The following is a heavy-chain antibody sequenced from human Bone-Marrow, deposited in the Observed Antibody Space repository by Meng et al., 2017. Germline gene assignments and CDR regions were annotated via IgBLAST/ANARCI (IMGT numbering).Heavy chain of an antibody. V-gene: IGHV4-61*10. CDR3: ALGVVAATPSLDY. J-gene: IGHJ4*02. CDR2: IYYSGGT. CDR1: GGSISSGSYY. D-gene: IGHD2-15*01. Sequence: SETLSLTCTVPGGSISSGSYYWSWIRQPAGKGLEWIGYIYYSGGTNYNPSLKSRVTISVDTSKNQFSLKLSSVTAADTAVYYCALGVVAATPSLDYWGQGTLVTVSS.